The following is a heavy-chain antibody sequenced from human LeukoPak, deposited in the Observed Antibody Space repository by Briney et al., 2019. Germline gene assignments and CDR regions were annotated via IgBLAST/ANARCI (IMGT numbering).Heavy chain of an antibody. J-gene: IGHJ6*02. CDR3: AREERWLRPPKRYYYYGMDV. D-gene: IGHD5-24*01. CDR2: ISSSSSYI. V-gene: IGHV3-21*01. CDR1: GFTFSSYS. Sequence: GGSLRLSCAASGFTFSSYSMNWVRQAPGKGLEWVSSISSSSSYIYYADSVKGRFTISRDNAKNSLYPQMNSLRAEDTAVYYCAREERWLRPPKRYYYYGMDVWGQGTTVTVSS.